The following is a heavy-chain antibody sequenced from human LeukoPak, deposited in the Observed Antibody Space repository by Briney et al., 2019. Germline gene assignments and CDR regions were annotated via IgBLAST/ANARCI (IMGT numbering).Heavy chain of an antibody. D-gene: IGHD2-21*02. CDR3: ARSIVVVTAAIDY. Sequence: ASVKVSCKASGYTFTSYYMHWVRQAPGQGPEWMGWINPNSGGTNFAQKFQGRVTMTRDTSISAAYMELSRLRSDDTAVYYCARSIVVVTAAIDYWGQETLVTVSS. CDR1: GYTFTSYY. J-gene: IGHJ4*02. CDR2: INPNSGGT. V-gene: IGHV1-2*02.